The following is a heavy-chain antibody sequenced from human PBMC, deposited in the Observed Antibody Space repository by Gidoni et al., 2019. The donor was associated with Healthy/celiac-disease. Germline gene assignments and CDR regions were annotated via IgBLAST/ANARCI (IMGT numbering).Heavy chain of an antibody. J-gene: IGHJ4*02. CDR2: IKSKTDGGTT. Sequence: EVQLVESGGGLVKPGGSLRLSCAASGFTFSNAWMSWVRQAPGKGLEWVGRIKSKTDGGTTDYAAPVKGRFTISRDDSKNTLYLQMNSLKTEDTAVYYCFCGYYYYGSGSLDPEVFDYWGQGTLVTVSS. V-gene: IGHV3-15*01. D-gene: IGHD3-10*01. CDR1: GFTFSNAW. CDR3: FCGYYYYGSGSLDPEVFDY.